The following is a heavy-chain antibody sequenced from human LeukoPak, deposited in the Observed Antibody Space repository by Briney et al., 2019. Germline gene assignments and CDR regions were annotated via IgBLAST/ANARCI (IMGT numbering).Heavy chain of an antibody. V-gene: IGHV1-3*03. CDR3: ATGYYYDSSGYYLHAFDI. Sequence: GASVKVSCKASGYTFTSYAMHWVRQAPGQRLEWMGWINAGNGNTKYSQEFQGRVTITRDTSASTAYMELSSLRSEDTAVYYCATGYYYDSSGYYLHAFDIWGQGTMVTVSS. J-gene: IGHJ3*02. D-gene: IGHD3-22*01. CDR2: INAGNGNT. CDR1: GYTFTSYA.